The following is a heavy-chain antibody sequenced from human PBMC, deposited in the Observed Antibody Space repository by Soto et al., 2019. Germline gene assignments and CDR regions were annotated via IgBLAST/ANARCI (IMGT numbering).Heavy chain of an antibody. CDR2: IYYSGST. D-gene: IGHD4-17*01. CDR3: ARETYGGNLGDFDY. CDR1: GGSISSGDYY. V-gene: IGHV4-30-4*01. Sequence: SETLSLTCTVSGGSISSGDYYWSWIRQPPGKGLEWIGYIYYSGSTYYNPSLKSRVTISVDTSKNQFSLKLSSVTAADTAVYYCARETYGGNLGDFDYWGQGTLVTVSS. J-gene: IGHJ4*02.